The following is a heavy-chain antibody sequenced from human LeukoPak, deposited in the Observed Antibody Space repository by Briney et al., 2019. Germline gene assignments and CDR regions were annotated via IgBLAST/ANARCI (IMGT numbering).Heavy chain of an antibody. CDR2: IYYSGST. V-gene: IGHV4-39*01. J-gene: IGHJ4*02. D-gene: IGHD1-1*01. Sequence: SGTLSLTCTVSGGSISSSSYYWGWIRQPPGKGLEWIGSIYYSGSTYYNPSLKSRVTISVDTSKNQFSLKLSSVTAADTAVYYCARLRNWNDFDYWGQGTLVTVSS. CDR1: GGSISSSSYY. CDR3: ARLRNWNDFDY.